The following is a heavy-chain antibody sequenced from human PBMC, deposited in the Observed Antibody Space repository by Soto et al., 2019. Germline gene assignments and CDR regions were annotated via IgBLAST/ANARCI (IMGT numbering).Heavy chain of an antibody. CDR1: GGSISSSSYY. D-gene: IGHD3-10*01. J-gene: IGHJ4*02. CDR3: ARPGNYGSGSYLYYLDY. V-gene: IGHV4-39*01. CDR2: IYYSGST. Sequence: QLQLQESGPGLVKPSETLSLTCTVSGGSISSSSYYWGWIRQPPGKGLEWIGSIYYSGSTYYNPSLKSRVTISLDTSKNQFSLKLSSVTAADTAVYYCARPGNYGSGSYLYYLDYWGQGTLVTVSS.